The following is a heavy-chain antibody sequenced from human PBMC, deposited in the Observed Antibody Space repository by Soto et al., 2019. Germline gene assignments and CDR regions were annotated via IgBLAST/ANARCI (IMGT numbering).Heavy chain of an antibody. Sequence: QVQLVQSGAEVKKPGSSVRVSCKASGTIFSSYTISWVRQAPGQGLEWMGRIIPILGETNSPRKFQHRVTLTADKSTNTAYMELNSLRLEDTAVYYCARGLGGRMDDWGQGTTVTVSS. J-gene: IGHJ6*02. V-gene: IGHV1-69*08. CDR3: ARGLGGRMDD. CDR1: GTIFSSYT. D-gene: IGHD3-16*01. CDR2: IIPILGET.